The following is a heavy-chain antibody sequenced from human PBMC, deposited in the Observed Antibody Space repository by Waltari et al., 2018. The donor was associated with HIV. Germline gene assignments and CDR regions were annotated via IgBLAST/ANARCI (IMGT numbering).Heavy chain of an antibody. CDR2: ITPILSVP. Sequence: QVQLVQSGTEVKKPGSSVQVSCKTSGGTFITYEISWVRQATGKGLEWVGKITPILSVPNYAQKFQGRITITADKSTRTAYMELTSLRSDDTAVYYCAREGGVSFPGAMDVWGQGTTITVSS. V-gene: IGHV1-69*04. CDR3: AREGGVSFPGAMDV. CDR1: GGTFITYE. J-gene: IGHJ6*02. D-gene: IGHD3-10*01.